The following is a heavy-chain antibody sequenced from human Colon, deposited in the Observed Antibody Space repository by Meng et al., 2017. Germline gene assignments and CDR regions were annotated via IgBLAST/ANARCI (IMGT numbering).Heavy chain of an antibody. V-gene: IGHV3-7*01. CDR1: GFAFSDFW. CDR3: ATSFDSAGND. J-gene: IGHJ4*02. D-gene: IGHD6-19*01. Sequence: GGSLRPSCVGSGFAFSDFWMSWVRQAPGKGLEWLANIYKDGSTKFYLDSGKGRFTISRDNAKSSLFLQMNSLTVEDTAVYYCATSFDSAGNDWGQGTLVTVSS. CDR2: IYKDGSTK.